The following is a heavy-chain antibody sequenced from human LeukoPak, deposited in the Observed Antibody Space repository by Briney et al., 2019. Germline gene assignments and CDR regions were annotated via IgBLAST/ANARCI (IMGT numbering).Heavy chain of an antibody. D-gene: IGHD1-26*01. CDR2: IYHSGTT. CDR1: GFSISNDYY. V-gene: IGHV4-38-2*02. CDR3: AGGKAYSGSYYGIFDY. Sequence: SETLSLTCTVSGFSISNDYYWTWLRPPPGKGLEWIGGIYHSGTTYYNPSLRGRVSISLDTSKTQFSLKLSSVTAADTAVYYCAGGKAYSGSYYGIFDYWGQGTLVTVSS. J-gene: IGHJ4*02.